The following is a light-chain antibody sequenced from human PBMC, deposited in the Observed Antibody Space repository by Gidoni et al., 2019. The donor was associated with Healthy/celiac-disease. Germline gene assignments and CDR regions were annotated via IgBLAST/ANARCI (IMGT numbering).Light chain of an antibody. CDR3: NSRDSSGNQVV. CDR1: SLRSFY. J-gene: IGLJ2*01. CDR2: GKN. V-gene: IGLV3-19*01. Sequence: SSEVTQDPAVSVALGQTVRITCQGDSLRSFYTTWYQQKPGQAPILVIYGKNNRPSGIPDRFSGSSSGNTASLTITGAQAEDEADYYCNSRDSSGNQVVFGGGTKLTVL.